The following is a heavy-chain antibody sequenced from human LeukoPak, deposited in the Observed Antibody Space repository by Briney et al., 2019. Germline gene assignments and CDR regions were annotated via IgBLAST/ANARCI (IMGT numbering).Heavy chain of an antibody. CDR3: ARGRGLTTVIIDY. D-gene: IGHD4-17*01. CDR1: GYIFTSYF. J-gene: IGHJ4*02. CDR2: INPSGGST. V-gene: IGHV1-46*01. Sequence: ASVKVSCKASGYIFTSYFMHWVRQAPGQGLEWMGLINPSGGSTRYAQKFQGRVTMTRDMSTSTVYMELSSLRSEDTAVYYCARGRGLTTVIIDYWGQGTLVTVSS.